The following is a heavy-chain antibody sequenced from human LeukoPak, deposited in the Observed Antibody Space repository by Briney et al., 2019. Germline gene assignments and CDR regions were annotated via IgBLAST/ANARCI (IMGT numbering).Heavy chain of an antibody. V-gene: IGHV3-48*02. J-gene: IGHJ4*02. Sequence: PGGSLRLSCAASGFTFSSSSMNWARQAPGKGLEWVSYIGSSSGTIYYADSVKGRFTISRDNAKNSLYLQMNSLRDEDTAVYYCARDPVGIGRFDYWGQGTLVTVSS. CDR1: GFTFSSSS. CDR2: IGSSSGTI. CDR3: ARDPVGIGRFDY. D-gene: IGHD3-3*02.